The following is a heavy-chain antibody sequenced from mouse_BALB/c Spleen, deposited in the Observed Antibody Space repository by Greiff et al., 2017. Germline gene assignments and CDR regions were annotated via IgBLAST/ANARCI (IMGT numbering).Heavy chain of an antibody. J-gene: IGHJ2*01. V-gene: IGHV14-3*02. CDR1: GFNIKDTH. CDR3: ARFTYYGGFDY. CDR2: IDPTNNNT. Sequence: VQLQQSGAELVKPGASVKLSCTASGFNIKDTHMHWVKQRPEQGLEWIGRIDPTNNNTKYDPKFQGKATITADTSSNTAYLQLSSLTYEDTAVYYCARFTYYGGFDYWGQGTTLTVSS. D-gene: IGHD1-1*01.